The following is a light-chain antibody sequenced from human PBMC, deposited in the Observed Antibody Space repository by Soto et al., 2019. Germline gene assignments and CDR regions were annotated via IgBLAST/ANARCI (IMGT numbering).Light chain of an antibody. CDR3: TLFTGTGTRV. V-gene: IGLV2-14*03. J-gene: IGLJ3*02. CDR1: STDVGTYDY. Sequence: QSALTQPASVSGSPGQSITISCTGASTDVGTYDYVSWYQQYPGKAPKLLIYNVSNRPSGVSDRFSGSKSGSTASLTISGLQAEDDADYYCTLFTGTGTRVFGGGTKVTVL. CDR2: NVS.